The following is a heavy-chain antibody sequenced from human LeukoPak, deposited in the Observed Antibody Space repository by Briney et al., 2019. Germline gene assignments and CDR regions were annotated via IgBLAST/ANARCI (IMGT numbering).Heavy chain of an antibody. Sequence: PGGSLRLSCAASGFTFSSCSMSWVRQAPGKGLEWVSAISGSGGSTYYADSVKGRFTISRDNAKNSLYLQVNSLSAEDTAVYYCAELGITMIGGVWGKGTTVTISS. D-gene: IGHD3-10*02. CDR1: GFTFSSCS. J-gene: IGHJ6*04. CDR3: AELGITMIGGV. V-gene: IGHV3-23*01. CDR2: ISGSGGST.